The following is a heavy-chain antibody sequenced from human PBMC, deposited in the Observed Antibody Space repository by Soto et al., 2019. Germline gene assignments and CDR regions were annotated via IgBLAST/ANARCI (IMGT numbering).Heavy chain of an antibody. J-gene: IGHJ4*02. V-gene: IGHV4-61*01. CDR3: ARSVSFGEGDS. CDR1: GDSVSGGSYY. CDR2: IYYSGST. Sequence: QIQLQESGPGLVKPSETLSVTCTVSGDSVSGGSYYWNWIRQPPGKGLEWIGHIYYSGSTKYNPSLQSRITISVDTSKNQFSLKLTSVTVADTAVYYCARSVSFGEGDSWGQGTLVIVSS. D-gene: IGHD3-10*01.